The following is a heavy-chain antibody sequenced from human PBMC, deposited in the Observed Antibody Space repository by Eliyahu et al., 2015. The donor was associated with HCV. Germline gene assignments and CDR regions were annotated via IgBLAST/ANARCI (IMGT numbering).Heavy chain of an antibody. CDR3: ARAPSGSGSLYYFDY. J-gene: IGHJ4*02. CDR1: GFSFSSYW. CDR2: INQHGSEK. Sequence: EVQLVESXXXLVQPGGSLRLSXXVSGFSFSSYWMSWVRQAPGKGLEWVANINQHGSEKYHVDSVKGRFTISRDNAENSLYLQMSSLRVEDTAVYFCARAPSGSGSLYYFDYWGQGTLVTVSS. D-gene: IGHD6-25*01. V-gene: IGHV3-7*01.